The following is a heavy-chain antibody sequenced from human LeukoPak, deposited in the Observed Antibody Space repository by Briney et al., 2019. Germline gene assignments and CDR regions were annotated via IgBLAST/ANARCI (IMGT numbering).Heavy chain of an antibody. Sequence: PGGSLRLSCAGSGFTFSSYSMNWVRQAPGKGLEWVSSISSSSSYIYYADSVKGRFTISRDNARNSLYLQMNSLRAEDTAVYYCARVGTTVTKTDYWGQGTLVTVSS. V-gene: IGHV3-21*04. CDR2: ISSSSSYI. CDR3: ARVGTTVTKTDY. CDR1: GFTFSSYS. J-gene: IGHJ4*02. D-gene: IGHD4-17*01.